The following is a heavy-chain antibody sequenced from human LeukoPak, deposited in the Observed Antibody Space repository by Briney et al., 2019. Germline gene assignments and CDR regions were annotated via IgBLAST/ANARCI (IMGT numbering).Heavy chain of an antibody. D-gene: IGHD1-1*01. CDR1: GGSFSGYY. V-gene: IGHV4-34*01. CDR2: INHSGST. J-gene: IGHJ4*02. Sequence: SETLSLTCAVYGGSFSGYYWSWIRQPPGKGLEWIGEINHSGSTNYNPSLKSRVTISVDTSKNQFSLKLSSVTAADTAVYYCARDRNGDFDYWGQGTLVTVSS. CDR3: ARDRNGDFDY.